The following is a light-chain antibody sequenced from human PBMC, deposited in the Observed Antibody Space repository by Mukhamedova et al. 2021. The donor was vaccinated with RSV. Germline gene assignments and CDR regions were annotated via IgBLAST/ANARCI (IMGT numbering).Light chain of an antibody. CDR2: AAS. V-gene: IGKV1-12*01. J-gene: IGKJ4*01. CDR3: QQARRFPLA. Sequence: WYQRRVHGQAPNLLIYAASTLHSGVPSRFNGSGSGTDFTLTITSLQPEDFATYYCQQARRFPLAFGGGTKSE.